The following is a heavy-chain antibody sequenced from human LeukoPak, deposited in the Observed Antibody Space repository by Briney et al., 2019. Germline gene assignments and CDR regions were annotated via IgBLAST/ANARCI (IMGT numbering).Heavy chain of an antibody. CDR2: IYTSGST. V-gene: IGHV4-61*02. Sequence: SQTPSLTCTVSGGSISSGSYYWSWIRQPAGKGLEWIGRIYTSGSTNYNPSLKSRVTISVDTSKNQFSLKLSSVTAADTAVYYCARDGSSWYNWFDPWGQGTLVTVSS. D-gene: IGHD6-13*01. J-gene: IGHJ5*02. CDR3: ARDGSSWYNWFDP. CDR1: GGSISSGSYY.